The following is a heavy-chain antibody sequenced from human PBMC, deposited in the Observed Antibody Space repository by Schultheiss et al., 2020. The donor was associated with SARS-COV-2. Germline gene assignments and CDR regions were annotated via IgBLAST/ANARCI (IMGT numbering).Heavy chain of an antibody. CDR1: GGSISSYY. J-gene: IGHJ4*02. CDR2: IYTSGST. CDR3: VRLPSRGITTGGTVDY. D-gene: IGHD3-10*01. V-gene: IGHV4-4*07. Sequence: SETLSLTCTVSGGSISSYYWSWIRQPAGKGLEWIGRIYTSGSTNYNPSLKSRVTMSVDTSKNQFSLKLSSVTAADTAVYYCVRLPSRGITTGGTVDYWGQGTLVTVSS.